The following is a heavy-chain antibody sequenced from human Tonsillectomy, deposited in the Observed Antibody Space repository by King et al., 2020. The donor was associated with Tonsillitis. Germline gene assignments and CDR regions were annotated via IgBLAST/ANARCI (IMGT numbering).Heavy chain of an antibody. CDR2: ISWNSGSI. J-gene: IGHJ4*02. CDR1: GFTFDDYA. CDR3: AKDRTQIGYYALKY. V-gene: IGHV3-9*01. D-gene: IGHD3-22*01. Sequence: VQLVESGGGLVQPGRSLRLSCAASGFTFDDYAMHWVRHAPGKGLEWVSGISWNSGSIGYADSVKGRFTISRDNAKNSLYLQMNSLRVEETALYYCAKDRTQIGYYALKYWGRGTLVTVSS.